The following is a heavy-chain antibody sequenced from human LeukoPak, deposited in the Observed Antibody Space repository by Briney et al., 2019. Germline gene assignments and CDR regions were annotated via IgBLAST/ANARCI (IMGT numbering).Heavy chain of an antibody. CDR2: INHSGST. CDR1: GGSFTGYY. Sequence: SETLSLTCAVYGGSFTGYYWSWIRQPPGNGLEWIGEINHSGSTNYNPSLKSRVTISVDTSKNQFSLKLSSVTAAATAVYYCAKIAAASNYWGQGTLVTVSS. V-gene: IGHV4-34*01. CDR3: AKIAAASNY. J-gene: IGHJ4*02. D-gene: IGHD6-13*01.